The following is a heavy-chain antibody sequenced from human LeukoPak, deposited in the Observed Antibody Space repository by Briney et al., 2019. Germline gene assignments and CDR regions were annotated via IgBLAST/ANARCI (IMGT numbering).Heavy chain of an antibody. CDR1: GGTFSTYA. CDR2: IIPLSGTA. D-gene: IGHD4-17*01. J-gene: IGHJ4*02. Sequence: GASLKVSSGGPGGTFSTYAISWVRQAPGQEGEWMGGIIPLSGTANYTQKLQGRVTLTADESTSTAYMELSSLRSEDTAVYYCAEGNPPVTTMPLDYWGQGTLVTVSS. CDR3: AEGNPPVTTMPLDY. V-gene: IGHV1-69*01.